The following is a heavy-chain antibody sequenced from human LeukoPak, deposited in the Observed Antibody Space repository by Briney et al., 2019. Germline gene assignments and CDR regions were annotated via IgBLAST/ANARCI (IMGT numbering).Heavy chain of an antibody. CDR3: ARDYGGSSPFDY. CDR1: GFTFSSYE. J-gene: IGHJ4*02. CDR2: ISSSDDTI. Sequence: GGSLRLSCAASGFTFSSYEMNWVRQAPGKGLEWVSYISSSDDTIYYADSVKGRFTISRDNAKNSLYLQMNSPRAEDTAVYYCARDYGGSSPFDYWGQGTLVTVSS. D-gene: IGHD4-23*01. V-gene: IGHV3-48*03.